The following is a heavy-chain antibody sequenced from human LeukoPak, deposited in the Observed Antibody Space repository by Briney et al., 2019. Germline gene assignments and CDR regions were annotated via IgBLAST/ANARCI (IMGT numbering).Heavy chain of an antibody. J-gene: IGHJ5*02. CDR1: GASISSSTYY. Sequence: SETLSLTCTVSGASISSSTYYWGWIRQPPGKGLGWIGSIYYSGSTYYNPSLKSRVTISVDTSKNQFSLKLSYVTAADTAVYYCARKKGSITMVRGVIFWFDPWGQGTLVTVSS. CDR3: ARKKGSITMVRGVIFWFDP. V-gene: IGHV4-39*07. CDR2: IYYSGST. D-gene: IGHD3-10*01.